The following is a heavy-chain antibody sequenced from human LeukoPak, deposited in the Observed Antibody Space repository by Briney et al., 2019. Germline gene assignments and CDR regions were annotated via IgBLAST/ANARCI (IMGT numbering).Heavy chain of an antibody. CDR1: GFTFSSYW. V-gene: IGHV3-7*01. J-gene: IGHJ4*02. CDR3: ARDNREQQLVPPTFDY. Sequence: GGSLGLSCAASGFTFSSYWMSWVRQAPGKGLEWVANIKQDGSEKYYVDSVKGRFTISRDNAKNLLYLQMNSLRAEDTAVYYCARDNREQQLVPPTFDYWGQGTLVTVSS. CDR2: IKQDGSEK. D-gene: IGHD6-13*01.